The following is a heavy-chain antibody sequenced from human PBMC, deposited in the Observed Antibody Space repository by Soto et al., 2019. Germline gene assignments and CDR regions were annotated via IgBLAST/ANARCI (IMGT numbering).Heavy chain of an antibody. CDR1: GYTFTSYG. D-gene: IGHD4-4*01. J-gene: IGHJ6*02. V-gene: IGHV1-18*01. CDR2: ISAYNGNT. CDR3: ARNHTVLYYYYYYGMDV. Sequence: ASVKVSCKASGYTFTSYGMSWVRQAPGQGLEWMGWISAYNGNTNYAQKLQGRVTMTRDTSTSTAYVELRSLKSDDTAVYYWARNHTVLYYYYYYGMDVWGQGTTVTVSS.